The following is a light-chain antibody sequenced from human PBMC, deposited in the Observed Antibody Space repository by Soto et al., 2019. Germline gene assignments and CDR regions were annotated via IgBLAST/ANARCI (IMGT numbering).Light chain of an antibody. Sequence: QSVLTQPPSVSGAPGQRVTISCTGSSSNIGAGYDVHWYQQLPGTAPKLLIYANNNRPSGVPDRFSGSKSGTSASLAITGLQAEDEADYYCQSYDVSLSGVLFGGGTKLTVL. CDR2: ANN. V-gene: IGLV1-40*01. J-gene: IGLJ2*01. CDR3: QSYDVSLSGVL. CDR1: SSNIGAGYD.